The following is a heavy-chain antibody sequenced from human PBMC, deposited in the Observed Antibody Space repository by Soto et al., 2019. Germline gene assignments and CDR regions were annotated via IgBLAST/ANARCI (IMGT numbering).Heavy chain of an antibody. J-gene: IGHJ5*02. V-gene: IGHV4-39*01. CDR2: IYYSGST. D-gene: IGHD6-13*01. Sequence: PSETLSLTCTVSGGSISSSSYYWGWIRQPPGKGLEWIGSIYYSGSTYYNPSLKSRVTISVDTSKNQFSLKLSSVTAADTAVYYCARPPPIYGSSWYGGGGWFDPWGQGTLVTVSS. CDR1: GGSISSSSYY. CDR3: ARPPPIYGSSWYGGGGWFDP.